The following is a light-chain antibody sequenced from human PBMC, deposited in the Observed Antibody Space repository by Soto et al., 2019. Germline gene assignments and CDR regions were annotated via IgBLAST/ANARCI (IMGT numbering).Light chain of an antibody. J-gene: IGKJ3*01. Sequence: DFQMTQSPSSLSASVGDRVTITCRASQAIRNNLAWYQQKPGKLPQLLIYSASTLQSGVPSRFSGSGSGTDFNLTISSLQPEDVGTYYCQKCDAAPFTFGPGTTVDIK. V-gene: IGKV1-27*01. CDR3: QKCDAAPFT. CDR2: SAS. CDR1: QAIRNN.